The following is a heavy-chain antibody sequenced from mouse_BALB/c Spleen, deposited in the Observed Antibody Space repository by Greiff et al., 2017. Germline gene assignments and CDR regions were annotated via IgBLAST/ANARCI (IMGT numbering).Heavy chain of an antibody. V-gene: IGHV14-1*02. J-gene: IGHJ3*01. CDR2: IDPENGNT. CDR1: GFNFNDYY. Sequence: EVQLLQSGAELVRPGALVKLSCKASGFNFNDYYMHWVKQRPEQGLEWIGWIDPENGNTIYDPKFQGKASITADTSSNTAYLQLSSLTSEDTAVYYCARGGYPWFAYWGQGTLVTVSA. D-gene: IGHD2-2*01. CDR3: ARGGYPWFAY.